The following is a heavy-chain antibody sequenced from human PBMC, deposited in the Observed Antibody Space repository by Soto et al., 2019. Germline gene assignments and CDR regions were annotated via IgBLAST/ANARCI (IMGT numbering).Heavy chain of an antibody. CDR2: INPSGGST. CDR1: GYTFTSYY. V-gene: IGHV1-46*01. J-gene: IGHJ3*02. Sequence: ASVKVSCKASGYTFTSYYMHWVRQAPGQGLEWMGIINPSGGSTSYAQKFQGWVTMTRDTSTSTVYMELSRLRSDDTAVYYCARDLEGITGTHDAFDIWGQGTMVTVSS. CDR3: ARDLEGITGTHDAFDI. D-gene: IGHD1-7*01.